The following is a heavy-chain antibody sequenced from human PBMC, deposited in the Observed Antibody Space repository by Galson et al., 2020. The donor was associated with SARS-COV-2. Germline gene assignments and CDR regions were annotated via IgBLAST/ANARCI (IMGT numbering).Heavy chain of an antibody. D-gene: IGHD3-3*01. J-gene: IGHJ3*02. Sequence: GGSLRLSCVASGFTFSYYGMHWVRQAPGKGLEWVAVISYDGSNKYYAESVKGRFTIPRDNSKNTLDLQMNSLRAEDTSVYYCAKGKGSGYYPQDAFDMWGQGTMVTVSS. V-gene: IGHV3-30*18. CDR1: GFTFSYYG. CDR2: ISYDGSNK. CDR3: AKGKGSGYYPQDAFDM.